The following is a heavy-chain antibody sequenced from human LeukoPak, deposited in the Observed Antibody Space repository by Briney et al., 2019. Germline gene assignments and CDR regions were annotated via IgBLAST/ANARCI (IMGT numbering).Heavy chain of an antibody. D-gene: IGHD1-26*01. CDR1: GGSISTYY. Sequence: SETLSLTCTVSGGSISTYYWSWIRQPPGKGLEWIGYIYYSGSTNHNPSLNSLLTISMDASKNHFSLKLSSVTAADTAVYYCARAALTMGATNFDYWGQGTLVTVSS. V-gene: IGHV4-59*01. CDR2: IYYSGST. CDR3: ARAALTMGATNFDY. J-gene: IGHJ4*02.